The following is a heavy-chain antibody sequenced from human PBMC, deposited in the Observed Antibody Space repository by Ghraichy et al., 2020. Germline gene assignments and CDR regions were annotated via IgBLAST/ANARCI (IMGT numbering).Heavy chain of an antibody. CDR3: AKALAARLAFFDY. CDR1: GFTFSSYA. V-gene: IGHV3-23*01. CDR2: ISGSGGST. J-gene: IGHJ4*02. Sequence: GESLNISCAASGFTFSSYAMSWVRQAPGKGLEWVSAISGSGGSTYYADSVKGRFTISRDNSKNTLYLQMNSLRAEDTAVYYCAKALAARLAFFDYWGRGTLVTVSS. D-gene: IGHD6-6*01.